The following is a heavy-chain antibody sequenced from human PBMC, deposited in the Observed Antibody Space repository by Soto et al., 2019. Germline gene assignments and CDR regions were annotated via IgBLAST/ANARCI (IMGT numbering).Heavy chain of an antibody. D-gene: IGHD6-19*01. J-gene: IGHJ6*02. CDR2: INPSGGST. CDR3: ARFFHVSSGWYRPHYYVMDV. V-gene: IGHV1-46*01. Sequence: GLEWMGIINPSGGSTSYAQKFQGRVTMTRDTSTSTVYMELSSLRSEDTAVYYCARFFHVSSGWYRPHYYVMDVLRQG.